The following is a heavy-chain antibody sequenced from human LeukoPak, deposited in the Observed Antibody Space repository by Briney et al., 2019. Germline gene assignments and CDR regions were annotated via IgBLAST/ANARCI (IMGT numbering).Heavy chain of an antibody. V-gene: IGHV4-39*07. CDR2: IYYSGST. CDR3: ASSYDSSGYGSAY. CDR1: GGSISSSSYY. D-gene: IGHD3-22*01. Sequence: SETLSLTCTVSGGSISSSSYYWGWIRQPPGKGLEWIGSIYYSGSTYYNPSLKSRVTISVDTSKNQFSLKLSSVTAADTAVYYCASSYDSSGYGSAYWGQGTLVTVSS. J-gene: IGHJ4*02.